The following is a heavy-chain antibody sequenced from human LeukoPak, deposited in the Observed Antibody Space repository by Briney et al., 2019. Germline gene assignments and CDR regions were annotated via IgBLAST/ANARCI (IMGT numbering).Heavy chain of an antibody. Sequence: ASVKVSCKASGYTXTSYYMHWVRQAPGQGLEWMGIINPSGGSTTYAQKFQGRVTMTRDTSTSTVYMELSSLRSEDTAVYYCARAYGGNSGYYYYYGMDVWGQGTTVTVSS. CDR3: ARAYGGNSGYYYYYGMDV. CDR2: INPSGGST. D-gene: IGHD4-23*01. CDR1: GYTXTSYY. V-gene: IGHV1-46*01. J-gene: IGHJ6*02.